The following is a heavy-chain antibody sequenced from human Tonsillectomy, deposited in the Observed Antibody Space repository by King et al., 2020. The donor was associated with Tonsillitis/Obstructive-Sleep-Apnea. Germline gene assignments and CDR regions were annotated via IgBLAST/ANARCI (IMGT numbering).Heavy chain of an antibody. CDR1: GGTFSSYA. CDR3: ARSWVPAPLIYWYFDL. V-gene: IGHV1-69*01. Sequence: QLVQSGAEVKKPGSSVKVSCKASGGTFSSYAISWVLQAPGQGLEWMGGIIPIFGTANYAQKFQGRVTITADESTRTAYMELSSLRSEDTAVYYCARSWVPAPLIYWYFDLWGRGTLVTVSS. D-gene: IGHD2-2*01. J-gene: IGHJ2*01. CDR2: IIPIFGTA.